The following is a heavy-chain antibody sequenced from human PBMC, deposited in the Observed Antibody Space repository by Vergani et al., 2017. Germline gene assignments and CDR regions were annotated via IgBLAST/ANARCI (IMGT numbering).Heavy chain of an antibody. CDR3: ARDYDSSGYHYY. J-gene: IGHJ4*02. V-gene: IGHV4-39*07. CDR2: IYYSGST. D-gene: IGHD3-22*01. Sequence: QLQLQESGPGLVKPSETLSLTCTVSGGSISSSSYYWGWIRQPPGKGLEWIGSIYYSGSTYYNPSLKSRVTISVDTSKNQFSLKLSSVTAADTAVYYCARDYDSSGYHYYWGQGTLVTVSS. CDR1: GGSISSSSYY.